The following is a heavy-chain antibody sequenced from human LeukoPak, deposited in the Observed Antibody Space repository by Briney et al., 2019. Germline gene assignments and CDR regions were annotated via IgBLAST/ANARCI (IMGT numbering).Heavy chain of an antibody. V-gene: IGHV3-66*01. Sequence: PGGSLRLSCAASGFAFSNYAMSWVRQAPGKGLEWVSIIYSGGSTYCADSVKGRFTISRDISQNTLYLQMNSLRAEDTAVYCCARDLGYSAYATVRGYAVDIWGQGTMVTVSS. J-gene: IGHJ3*02. CDR2: IYSGGST. CDR1: GFAFSNYA. D-gene: IGHD5-12*01. CDR3: ARDLGYSAYATVRGYAVDI.